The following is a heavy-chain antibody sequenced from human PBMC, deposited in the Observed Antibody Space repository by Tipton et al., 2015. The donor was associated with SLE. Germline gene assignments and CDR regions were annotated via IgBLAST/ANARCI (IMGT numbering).Heavy chain of an antibody. D-gene: IGHD2-2*01. Sequence: SLRLSCAASGFTFRNHALSWVRQAPGKGLEWVSAISGSGGSTYYADSVKGRFTISRDNSKNTLYLQMNSLRAEDTAVYYCAKGGTYCSSTSCPWNYWGQGTLVTVSS. CDR2: ISGSGGST. CDR1: GFTFRNHA. J-gene: IGHJ4*02. CDR3: AKGGTYCSSTSCPWNY. V-gene: IGHV3-23*01.